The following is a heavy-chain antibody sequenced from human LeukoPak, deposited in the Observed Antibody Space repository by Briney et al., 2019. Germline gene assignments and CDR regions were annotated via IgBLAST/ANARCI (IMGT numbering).Heavy chain of an antibody. V-gene: IGHV1-2*02. CDR1: GYAFTGYY. J-gene: IGHJ4*02. CDR2: INPNSGGT. CDR3: ASNGYYDSSGYPRALDY. Sequence: ASVKVSCKASGYAFTGYYMHWVRQAPGQGLEWMGWINPNSGGTNYAQKFQGRVTMTRDTSISTAYMELSRLRSDDTAVYYCASNGYYDSSGYPRALDYWGQGTLVTVSS. D-gene: IGHD3-22*01.